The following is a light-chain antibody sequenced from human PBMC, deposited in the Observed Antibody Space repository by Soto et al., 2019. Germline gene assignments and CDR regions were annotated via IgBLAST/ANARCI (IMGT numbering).Light chain of an antibody. CDR3: QQLNSYRIT. Sequence: DIQLTQFPSFLSASVGDRVTITCRASQGISSYLAWYQQKPGKAPKLLIYAASTLQSGVPSRFSGSGSGTEFTLTISSLQPEDFATYYCQQLNSYRITFGQGTRLEIK. CDR1: QGISSY. CDR2: AAS. V-gene: IGKV1-9*01. J-gene: IGKJ5*01.